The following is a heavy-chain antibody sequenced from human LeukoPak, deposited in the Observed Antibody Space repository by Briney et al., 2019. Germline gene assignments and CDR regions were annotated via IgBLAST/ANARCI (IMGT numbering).Heavy chain of an antibody. Sequence: SETLSLICTVSGGSISSSTYYWGWIRQTPGKGLEWIGSIYSSGSSYYNPSLKSRVTISVHTFKNQFSLKLSSVTVADTAVYYCAREVSHWGQGTLVTVSS. CDR2: IYSSGSS. CDR1: GGSISSSTYY. J-gene: IGHJ4*02. V-gene: IGHV4-39*07. CDR3: AREVSH.